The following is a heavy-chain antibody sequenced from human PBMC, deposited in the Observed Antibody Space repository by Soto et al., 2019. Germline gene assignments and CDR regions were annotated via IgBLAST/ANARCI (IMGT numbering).Heavy chain of an antibody. CDR2: IWSDGSRG. J-gene: IGHJ6*02. CDR3: EGEPKVGTYDMDV. Sequence: LRLSCAASRLPFSTYDMHWVRQAPGKGLEWVALIWSDGSRGYYADSVKGRVTISRDNSKNTLYLKMKSLRAEDTAVYYCEGEPKVGTYDMDVWGQGTTVTVSS. D-gene: IGHD1-26*01. CDR1: RLPFSTYD. V-gene: IGHV3-33*01.